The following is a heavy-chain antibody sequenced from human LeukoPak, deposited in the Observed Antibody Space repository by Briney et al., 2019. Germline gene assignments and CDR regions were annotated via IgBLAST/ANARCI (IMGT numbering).Heavy chain of an antibody. CDR3: ARGRSWPLDY. Sequence: SQTLSLTCALSGDSVSSNSAAWNWLRQSPSRGLEWLGRTYYRSKWSSDYAVSMESRIIINSDTFKNQFSLQLNSVTPEDTAAYYCARGRSWPLDYWGQGTLVSVSS. CDR1: GDSVSSNSAA. CDR2: TYYRSKWSS. D-gene: IGHD6-13*01. V-gene: IGHV6-1*01. J-gene: IGHJ4*02.